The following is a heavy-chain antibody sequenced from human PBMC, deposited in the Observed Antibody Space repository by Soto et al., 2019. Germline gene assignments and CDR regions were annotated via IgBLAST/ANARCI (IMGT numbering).Heavy chain of an antibody. D-gene: IGHD3-16*02. V-gene: IGHV3-53*04. CDR1: GFTVSSNY. CDR3: FRGRYGWKKH. Sequence: EVRLVESGGGLVQPGGSLRLSCAAFGFTVSSNYMTWVRLAPGKGLEWVSLVYSGGATHYAASVKGRFTISTHSSQNTFFLQRNGLGPEDTPKYYGFRGRYGWKKHGGR. J-gene: IGHJ2*01. CDR2: VYSGGAT.